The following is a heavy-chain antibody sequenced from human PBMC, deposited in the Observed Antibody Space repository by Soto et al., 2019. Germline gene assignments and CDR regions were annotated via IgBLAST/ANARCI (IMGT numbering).Heavy chain of an antibody. V-gene: IGHV1-69*06. D-gene: IGHD2-2*01. CDR3: ARDCSSTSCYDYYYYGMDV. J-gene: IGHJ6*02. CDR2: IIPIFGTA. CDR1: GGTFSSYA. Sequence: ASVKVSCKASGGTFSSYAISWVRQVPGQGLEWMGGIIPIFGTANYAQKFQGRVTITADKSTSTAYMELSSLRSEDTAVYYCARDCSSTSCYDYYYYGMDVWGQGTTVTVSS.